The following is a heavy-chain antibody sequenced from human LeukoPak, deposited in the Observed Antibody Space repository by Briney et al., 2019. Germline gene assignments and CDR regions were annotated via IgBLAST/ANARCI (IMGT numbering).Heavy chain of an antibody. Sequence: GGSLRLSRAASGFTFRSYAMSWVRQAPGKGLEWVSAISGSGGSTYYADSVKGRFTISRDNSKNTLYLQMNSLRAEDTAVYYCAKDQAVVVAATAFDIWGQGTMVTVSS. D-gene: IGHD2-15*01. J-gene: IGHJ3*02. CDR1: GFTFRSYA. V-gene: IGHV3-23*01. CDR2: ISGSGGST. CDR3: AKDQAVVVAATAFDI.